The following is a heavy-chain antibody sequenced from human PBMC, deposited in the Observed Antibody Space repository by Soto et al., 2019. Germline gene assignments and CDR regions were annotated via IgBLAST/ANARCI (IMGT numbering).Heavy chain of an antibody. CDR3: VRNGYYCLDI. V-gene: IGHV4-4*02. CDR2: IHHSGAT. CDR1: GDSITNIDW. Sequence: QIQLQESGPGLVKSSGTLSLTCTVSGDSITNIDWWSWVRQSPGKVLEWIGEIHHSGATNYNPSLKRRVARSVDKSTNRLSLKVSSVTAAGTAVYYCVRNGYYCLDIWGRGTTVTVSS. J-gene: IGHJ6*02.